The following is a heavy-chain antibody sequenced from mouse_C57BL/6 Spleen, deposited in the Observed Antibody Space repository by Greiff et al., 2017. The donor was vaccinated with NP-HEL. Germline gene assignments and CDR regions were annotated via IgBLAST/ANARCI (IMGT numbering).Heavy chain of an antibody. J-gene: IGHJ4*01. V-gene: IGHV2-2*01. CDR3: ARGYDYEKGLYYYAMDY. CDR1: GFSLTSYG. D-gene: IGHD2-4*01. CDR2: IWSGGST. Sequence: QVQLQQSGPGLVQPSQSLSITCTVSGFSLTSYGVHWVRQSPGKGLEWLGVIWSGGSTDYNAAFISRLSISKDNSKSQVFFKMNSLQADDTAIYYCARGYDYEKGLYYYAMDYWGQGTSVTVSS.